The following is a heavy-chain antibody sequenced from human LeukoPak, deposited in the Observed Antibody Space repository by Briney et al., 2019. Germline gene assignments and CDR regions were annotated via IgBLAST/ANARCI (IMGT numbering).Heavy chain of an antibody. CDR1: GFTFSSYS. CDR3: ARSSSWSRGDFDY. Sequence: GGSLRLSCAASGFTFSSYSMNWVRLAPGKGLEWVSSISSSSSYIYYADSVKGRFTISRDNAKNSLYLQMNSLRAEDTAVYYCARSSSWSRGDFDYWGQGTLVTVSS. CDR2: ISSSSSYI. V-gene: IGHV3-21*01. D-gene: IGHD6-13*01. J-gene: IGHJ4*02.